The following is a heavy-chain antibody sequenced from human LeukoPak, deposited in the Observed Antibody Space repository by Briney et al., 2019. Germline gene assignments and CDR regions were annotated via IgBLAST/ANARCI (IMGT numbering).Heavy chain of an antibody. V-gene: IGHV3-21*01. CDR3: AGAMTTATAY. J-gene: IGHJ4*02. D-gene: IGHD4-17*01. CDR2: ISSSSSYI. Sequence: GGSLHLSCAGSGFTYSSYSMNWVRPAPGKGLEWVSSISSSSSYIYYADSVKGRFTISREYAKNSLYRQMISLRAEDTAVYYCAGAMTTATAYGGQGTLV. CDR1: GFTYSSYS.